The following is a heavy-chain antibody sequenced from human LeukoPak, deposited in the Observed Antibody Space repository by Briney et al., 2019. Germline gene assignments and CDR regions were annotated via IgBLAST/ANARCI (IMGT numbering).Heavy chain of an antibody. Sequence: GASVKVSCKASGYSFSYFGINWVRQAPGQGLEWMGWINCYNGNTNYAQKLEGRLTLTTDTATSSVYMELRNLRSDDTAVYYCARGLDAAAGLANFDYWGQGTLVTVSS. CDR2: INCYNGNT. D-gene: IGHD6-25*01. V-gene: IGHV1-18*01. CDR1: GYSFSYFG. J-gene: IGHJ4*02. CDR3: ARGLDAAAGLANFDY.